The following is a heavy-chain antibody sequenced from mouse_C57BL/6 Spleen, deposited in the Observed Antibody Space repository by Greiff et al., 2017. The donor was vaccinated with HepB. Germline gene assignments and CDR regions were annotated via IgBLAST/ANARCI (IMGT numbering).Heavy chain of an antibody. J-gene: IGHJ1*03. CDR2: IDPSDSYT. D-gene: IGHD1-1*01. CDR3: ARPSSYKWYFDV. CDR1: GYTFTSYW. V-gene: IGHV1-69*01. Sequence: QVQLKQPGAELVMPGASVKLSCKASGYTFTSYWMHWVKQRPGQGLEWIGEIDPSDSYTNYNQKFKGKSTLTVDKSSSTAYMQLSSLTSEDSAVYYCARPSSYKWYFDVWGTGTTVTVSS.